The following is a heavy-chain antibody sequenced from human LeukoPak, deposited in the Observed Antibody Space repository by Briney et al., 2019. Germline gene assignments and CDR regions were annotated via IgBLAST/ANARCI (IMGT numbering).Heavy chain of an antibody. V-gene: IGHV1-18*01. CDR1: GYTFTSYG. CDR3: ARTPDSDIVEFRGGFDP. D-gene: IGHD2-15*01. Sequence: ASVKVSCKASGYTFTSYGISWVRQAPGQGLEWMGWISAYNGNTNYAQKLQGRVTTTTDTSTSTAYMELRSLRSDDTAVYYCARTPDSDIVEFRGGFDPWGQGTLVTVSS. J-gene: IGHJ5*02. CDR2: ISAYNGNT.